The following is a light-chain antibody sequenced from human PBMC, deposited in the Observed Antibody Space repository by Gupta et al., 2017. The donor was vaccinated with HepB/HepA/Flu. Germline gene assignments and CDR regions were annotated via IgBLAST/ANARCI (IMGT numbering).Light chain of an antibody. J-gene: IGLJ2*01. CDR3: QAGDSSIYLV. V-gene: IGLV3-1*01. CDR2: KDT. Sequence: SYELTQPPSVSVPPGQTASITCSGDKLGDKYVCWYQQKPGQSPVVVIYKDTKRPSGIPERFSGSNSGNTATLTISGTQAMDEADYYCQAGDSSIYLVFGGGTKLTVL. CDR1: KLGDKY.